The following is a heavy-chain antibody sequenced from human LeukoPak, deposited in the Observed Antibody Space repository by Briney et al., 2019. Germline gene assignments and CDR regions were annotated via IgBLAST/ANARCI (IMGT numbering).Heavy chain of an antibody. Sequence: SVKVSCKASGGTFSSYAISWVRQAPGQGLEWMGRIIPILGIANYAQKFQGRVTITADKSTSTAYMELSSLRSEDTDVYYCARGAGDFDYWGQGTLVTVSS. D-gene: IGHD6-25*01. CDR3: ARGAGDFDY. CDR1: GGTFSSYA. CDR2: IIPILGIA. V-gene: IGHV1-69*04. J-gene: IGHJ4*02.